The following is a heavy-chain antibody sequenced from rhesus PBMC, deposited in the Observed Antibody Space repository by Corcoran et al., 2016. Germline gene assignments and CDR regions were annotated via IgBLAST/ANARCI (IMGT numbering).Heavy chain of an antibody. CDR3: ARVVYSGSPIFDY. CDR2: ISGSGGST. V-gene: IGHV4-173*01. Sequence: QLQLQESGPGLVKPSETRSLTCAVAGGSISRNYLRWIRQPPGKGVRWIERISGSGGSTDYNPSLKSRVTISTDTSKNQFSLKLSFVAAADTAVYYCARVVYSGSPIFDYWGQGVLVTVSS. J-gene: IGHJ4*01. D-gene: IGHD6-25*01. CDR1: GGSISRNY.